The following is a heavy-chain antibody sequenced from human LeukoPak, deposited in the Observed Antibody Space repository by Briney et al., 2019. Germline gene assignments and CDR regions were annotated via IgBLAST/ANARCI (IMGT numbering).Heavy chain of an antibody. Sequence: PGGSLRLSCAASGFTFSSYGMHWVRQAPGKGLEGVAFVRSDGSVEYYADSVKGRFTISRGNSENTLYLQMNSLRAEDTAVYYCARDRMVRGVNHYYGMDVWGQGTTVTVSS. V-gene: IGHV3-30*02. D-gene: IGHD3-10*01. CDR1: GFTFSSYG. CDR2: VRSDGSVE. CDR3: ARDRMVRGVNHYYGMDV. J-gene: IGHJ6*02.